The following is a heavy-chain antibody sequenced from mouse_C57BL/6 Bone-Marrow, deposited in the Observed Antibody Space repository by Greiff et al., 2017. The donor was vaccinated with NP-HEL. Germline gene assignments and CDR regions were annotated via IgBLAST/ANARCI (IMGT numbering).Heavy chain of an antibody. J-gene: IGHJ4*01. CDR1: GFSFNTYA. V-gene: IGHV10-1*01. CDR2: IRSKSNNYAT. CDR3: VRQRGPYYAMDY. Sequence: EVQGVESGGGLVQPKGSLKLSCAASGFSFNTYAMNWVRQAPGKGLEWVARIRSKSNNYATYYADSVKDRFTISRDDSESMLYLQMNNLKTEDTAMYYCVRQRGPYYAMDYWGQGTSVTVSS.